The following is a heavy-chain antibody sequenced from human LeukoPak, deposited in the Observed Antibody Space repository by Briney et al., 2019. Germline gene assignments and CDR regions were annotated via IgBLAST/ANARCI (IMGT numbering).Heavy chain of an antibody. J-gene: IGHJ4*02. Sequence: ASVKVSCKASGYTFTSYGISWVRQAPGQGLEWMGWISPYNGNTNYAPKLQGRLTMTTDTSTSTAYMELRSLRSDDTAVYYCARDFGYSSGWYADYWGQGTLVTVSS. CDR1: GYTFTSYG. D-gene: IGHD6-19*01. CDR3: ARDFGYSSGWYADY. CDR2: ISPYNGNT. V-gene: IGHV1-18*01.